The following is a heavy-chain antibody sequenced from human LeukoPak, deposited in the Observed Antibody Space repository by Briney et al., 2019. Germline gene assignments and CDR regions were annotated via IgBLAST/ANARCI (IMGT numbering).Heavy chain of an antibody. CDR1: GGTFSSYA. Sequence: GASVKVSCKASGGTFSSYAISWVRQAPGQGLEWMGGIIPIFGTANYAQKFQGRVTITTDESTSTAYMELSSLRSEDTAVYYCARDSGGYSSGWSLSSDYYYMDVWGKGTTVTVSS. D-gene: IGHD6-19*01. J-gene: IGHJ6*03. V-gene: IGHV1-69*05. CDR3: ARDSGGYSSGWSLSSDYYYMDV. CDR2: IIPIFGTA.